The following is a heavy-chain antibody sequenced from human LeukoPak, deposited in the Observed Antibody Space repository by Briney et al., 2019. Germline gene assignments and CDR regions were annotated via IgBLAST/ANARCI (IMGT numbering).Heavy chain of an antibody. CDR3: AKHLLVVTANDAFDM. J-gene: IGHJ3*02. Sequence: PGGSLRLSCGASGFTFSSYGMHWVRQAPGKGLEWVAFIRYDGSNKYYADSVKGRFTISRDNSKNTLYLQMNSLRAEDTAVYYCAKHLLVVTANDAFDMWGKGTRVTVSS. D-gene: IGHD2-21*02. CDR1: GFTFSSYG. V-gene: IGHV3-30*02. CDR2: IRYDGSNK.